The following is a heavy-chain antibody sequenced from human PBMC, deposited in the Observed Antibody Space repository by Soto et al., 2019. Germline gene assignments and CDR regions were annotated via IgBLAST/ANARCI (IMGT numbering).Heavy chain of an antibody. V-gene: IGHV3-7*01. CDR3: ARVGGAWYSDL. CDR2: INQDGSEK. CDR1: EFTFSTYY. Sequence: EVQLVDSGGGLVRPGGSLRRSCAASEFTFSTYYMTWFRQAPGKGLEWVANINQDGSEKFYVDSVKGRFTISRDNAKNSLYLQMNSLGVDDMAGYYGARVGGAWYSDLGGRGTLVAVS. J-gene: IGHJ2*01. D-gene: IGHD1-26*01.